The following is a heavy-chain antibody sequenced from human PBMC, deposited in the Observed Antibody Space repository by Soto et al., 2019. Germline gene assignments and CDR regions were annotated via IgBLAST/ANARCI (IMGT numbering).Heavy chain of an antibody. J-gene: IGHJ4*02. CDR1: GYSFAGYW. V-gene: IGHV5-10-1*01. CDR3: ARQIYDSDTGPDFQYYFDS. Sequence: VESLKISCKGSGYSFAGYWITWVRQKPGKVLERMGRIDPSDSQTCYSPSFRGHFTISATKSITTVFMQWRRLRASDTAMYYCARQIYDSDTGPDFQYYFDSWGQGTPVTVSS. CDR2: IDPSDSQT. D-gene: IGHD3-22*01.